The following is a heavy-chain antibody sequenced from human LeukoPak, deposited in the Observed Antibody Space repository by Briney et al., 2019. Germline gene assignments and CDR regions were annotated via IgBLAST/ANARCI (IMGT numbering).Heavy chain of an antibody. CDR3: ARGAVATIPYYYYYYGMDV. Sequence: VASVRVSCKDSGYTFTSYDINWVRQATGQGLEWMGWMNPNSGNTGYAQKFQGRVTMTRNTSISTAYMELSSLRSEDTAVYYCARGAVATIPYYYYYYGMDVWGQGTTVTVSS. D-gene: IGHD5-12*01. V-gene: IGHV1-8*01. CDR1: GYTFTSYD. J-gene: IGHJ6*02. CDR2: MNPNSGNT.